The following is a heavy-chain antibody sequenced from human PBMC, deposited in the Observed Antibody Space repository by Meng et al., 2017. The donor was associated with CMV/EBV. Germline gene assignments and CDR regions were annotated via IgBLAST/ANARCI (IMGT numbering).Heavy chain of an antibody. CDR3: ARGPRAGGVVPLWGALWFDP. V-gene: IGHV3-21*01. CDR1: GFTFSSYN. J-gene: IGHJ5*02. D-gene: IGHD2-2*01. CDR2: ISPSGTYI. Sequence: GGSLRLSCAASGFTFSSYNMNWVRQAPGKGLEWVSSISPSGTYIYYADSVKGRFTISRDNAKISLYLQMNSLRAEDTAVYYCARGPRAGGVVPLWGALWFDPWGQGTLVTVSS.